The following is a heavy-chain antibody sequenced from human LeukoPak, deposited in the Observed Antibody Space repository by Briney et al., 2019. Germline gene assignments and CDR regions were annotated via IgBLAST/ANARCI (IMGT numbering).Heavy chain of an antibody. CDR2: IYTSGST. CDR3: ATYHFRGDTHYFDY. J-gene: IGHJ4*02. D-gene: IGHD3-10*02. Sequence: SETPSLTCTVSGGSISSDSYYWSWIRQPAGKGLEWIGRIYTSGSTNYNPSLQSRVTISIDTSKNQFSLKLRSVTAADTAVYYCATYHFRGDTHYFDYWSQGILVTVSS. CDR1: GGSISSDSYY. V-gene: IGHV4-61*02.